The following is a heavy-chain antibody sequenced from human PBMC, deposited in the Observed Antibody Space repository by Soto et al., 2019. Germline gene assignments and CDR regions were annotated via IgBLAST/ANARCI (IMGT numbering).Heavy chain of an antibody. CDR2: ISWNSGSI. CDR1: GFTFDDYA. J-gene: IGHJ4*02. D-gene: IGHD4-17*01. CDR3: AKSLDYGDYAGSFFDY. V-gene: IGHV3-9*01. Sequence: DVQLVESGGGLVQPGRSLRLSCAASGFTFDDYAMHWVRQAPGKGLEWVSGISWNSGSIGYADSVKGRFTISRDNAKNSLYLQMNSLRAEDTALYYCAKSLDYGDYAGSFFDYWGQGTLVTVSS.